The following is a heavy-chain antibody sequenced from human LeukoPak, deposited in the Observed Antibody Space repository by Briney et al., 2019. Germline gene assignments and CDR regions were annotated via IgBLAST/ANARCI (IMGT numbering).Heavy chain of an antibody. J-gene: IGHJ5*02. CDR3: GRGAVGTGVWFDP. D-gene: IGHD1-26*01. CDR1: GFTFSGYW. V-gene: IGHV3-74*01. Sequence: PGGSLRLSCAASGFTFSGYWMHWVRQAPGKGLEWVSRINIDGATTNYADSVKGRFTISRDNAKNTLHLQMNSLRADDTAVYYCGRGAVGTGVWFDPWGQGTLVTVSS. CDR2: INIDGATT.